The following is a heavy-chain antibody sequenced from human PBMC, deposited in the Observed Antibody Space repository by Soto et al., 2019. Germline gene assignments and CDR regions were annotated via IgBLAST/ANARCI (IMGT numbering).Heavy chain of an antibody. CDR2: ISSSSSTI. CDR3: ARDPSFYYGSGNGMDV. CDR1: GFTFSSYS. D-gene: IGHD3-10*01. V-gene: IGHV3-48*01. Sequence: GGSLRLSCAASGFTFSSYSMNWVRQAPGKGLEWVSYISSSSSTIYYADSVKGRFTISRDNAKNSLYLQMNSLRAEDTAVYYCARDPSFYYGSGNGMDVWGQGTTVTVSS. J-gene: IGHJ6*02.